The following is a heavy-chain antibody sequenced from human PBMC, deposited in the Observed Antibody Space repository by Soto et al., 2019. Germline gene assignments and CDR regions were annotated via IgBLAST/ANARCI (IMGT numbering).Heavy chain of an antibody. V-gene: IGHV4-31*03. J-gene: IGHJ5*02. D-gene: IGHD2-2*01. CDR3: ARNVVPVAIGYNGFDP. Sequence: PSETLSLTCTVSGGSISSGGYYWSWIRQHQGKGLEWIGYIYYSASTYYNPSLQSRVTISVDTSKNQFSLQLSSVTAADTAVYYCARNVVPVAIGYNGFDPWGQGTLVTVSS. CDR1: GGSISSGGYY. CDR2: IYYSAST.